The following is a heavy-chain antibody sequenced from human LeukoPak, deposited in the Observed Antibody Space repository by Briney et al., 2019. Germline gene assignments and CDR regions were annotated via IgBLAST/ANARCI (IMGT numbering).Heavy chain of an antibody. D-gene: IGHD3-22*01. CDR1: GFTASSNY. J-gene: IGHJ4*02. CDR3: ARHSSGYFKYYFDY. V-gene: IGHV3-53*01. CDR2: IYSGGST. Sequence: PGGSLRLSCAASGFTASSNYMSWVRQAPGKGLEWVSIIYSGGSTYYADSVKGRFTISRDNSKNTLYLQMNSLRAEDTAVYYCARHSSGYFKYYFDYWGQGTPVTVSS.